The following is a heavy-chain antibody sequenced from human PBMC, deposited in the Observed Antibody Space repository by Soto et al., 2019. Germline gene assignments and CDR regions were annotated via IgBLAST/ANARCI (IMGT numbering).Heavy chain of an antibody. CDR3: ARDRGNYDFWSGYYLGVYYYGMDV. CDR1: GFTFSSYS. V-gene: IGHV3-21*01. J-gene: IGHJ6*02. CDR2: ISSSSSYI. D-gene: IGHD3-3*01. Sequence: GGSLRLSCAASGFTFSSYSMNWVRQAPGKGLEWVSSISSSSSYIYYADSVKGRFTISRDNAKNSLYLQMNSLRAEDTAVYYCARDRGNYDFWSGYYLGVYYYGMDVWGQRTSVTVSS.